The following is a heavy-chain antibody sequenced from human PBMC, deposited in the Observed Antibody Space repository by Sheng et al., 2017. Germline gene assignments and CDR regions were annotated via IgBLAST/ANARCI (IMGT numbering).Heavy chain of an antibody. V-gene: IGHV1-69*04. CDR3: AREARYDILTGYSHAFDI. CDR2: IIPILGIA. Sequence: QVQLVQSGAEVKKPGSSVKVSCKASGGTFSSYAISWVRQAPGQGLEWMGGIIPILGIANYAQKFQGRVTITADKSTSTAYMELSSLRSEDTAVYYCAREARYDILTGYSHAFDIWGQGTMVTVSS. CDR1: GGTFSSYA. D-gene: IGHD3-9*01. J-gene: IGHJ3*02.